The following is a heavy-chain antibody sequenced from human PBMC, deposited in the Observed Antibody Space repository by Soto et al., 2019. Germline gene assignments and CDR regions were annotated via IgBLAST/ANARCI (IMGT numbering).Heavy chain of an antibody. J-gene: IGHJ4*02. Sequence: GWSLRLSCAASGFTFSSYGMHWVRQAPGKGLEWVACISYDGSNKYYADSVKGRFTISRDNSKNTLYLQMNSLRAEDTAVYYCAAHSGSYSEPTLTHYWGQGTLVTVXS. CDR3: AAHSGSYSEPTLTHY. D-gene: IGHD1-26*01. CDR2: ISYDGSNK. V-gene: IGHV3-30*03. CDR1: GFTFSSYG.